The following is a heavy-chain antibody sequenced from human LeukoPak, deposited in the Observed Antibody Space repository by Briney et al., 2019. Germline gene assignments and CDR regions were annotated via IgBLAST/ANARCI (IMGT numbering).Heavy chain of an antibody. CDR2: ISSSSSYT. V-gene: IGHV3-11*06. CDR1: GFTFSDYY. J-gene: IGHJ4*02. CDR3: ARGHYYFDY. Sequence: GGSLRLSCAASGFTFSDYYMSWIRQAPGKGLEWVSYISSSSSYTNYTDSVKGRFTISRDNAKNSLYLQMNSLRAEDTAVYYCARGHYYFDYWGQGTLVTVSS.